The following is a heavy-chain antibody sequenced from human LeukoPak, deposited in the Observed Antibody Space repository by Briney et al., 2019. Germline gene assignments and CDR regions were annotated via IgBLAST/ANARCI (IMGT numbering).Heavy chain of an antibody. CDR1: GYTFTGYY. J-gene: IGHJ5*02. CDR2: INPNSGGT. CDR3: ARVVWNAYNWFDP. Sequence: ASVKVPCKASGYTFTGYYMHWVRQAPGQGLEWMGWINPNSGGTNYAQKFQGRVTMTRDTSISTAYMELSRLRSDDTAVYYCARVVWNAYNWFDPWGQGTLVTVSS. V-gene: IGHV1-2*02. D-gene: IGHD1-1*01.